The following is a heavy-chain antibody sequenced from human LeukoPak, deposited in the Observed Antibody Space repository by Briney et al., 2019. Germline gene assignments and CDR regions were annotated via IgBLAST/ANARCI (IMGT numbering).Heavy chain of an antibody. CDR3: ARARVDCSSTSCRISGHSDY. CDR1: GYTFTGYY. Sequence: ASVKVSCKASGYTFTGYYMHWVRQAPGQGLEWMGRIYPNSGGTNYAQKFQGRVTMTRDTSISTAYMELSRLRSDDTAVYYCARARVDCSSTSCRISGHSDYWGQGTLVTVSS. V-gene: IGHV1-2*06. CDR2: IYPNSGGT. D-gene: IGHD2-2*01. J-gene: IGHJ4*02.